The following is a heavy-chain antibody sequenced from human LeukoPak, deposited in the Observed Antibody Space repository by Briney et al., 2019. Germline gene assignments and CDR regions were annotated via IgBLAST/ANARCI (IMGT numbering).Heavy chain of an antibody. Sequence: ASVKVSCKASGYTFTSYAMHWVRQAPGQRLEWMRWINAGNGNTKYSQKFQGRVTITRDTSASTAYMELSSLRSGDTAVYYCARDRNIVGAKWNYFDYWGQGTLVTVSS. D-gene: IGHD1-26*01. CDR3: ARDRNIVGAKWNYFDY. V-gene: IGHV1-3*01. CDR2: INAGNGNT. J-gene: IGHJ4*02. CDR1: GYTFTSYA.